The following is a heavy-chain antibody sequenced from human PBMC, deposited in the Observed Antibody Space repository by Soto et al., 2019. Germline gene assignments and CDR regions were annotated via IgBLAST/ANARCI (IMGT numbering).Heavy chain of an antibody. Sequence: SVKVSCKASGGTFSSYAISWVRQAPGQGLEWMGGIIPIFGTANYAQKFQGRVTITADESTSTAYMELSSLRSEDTAVYYCARGAYYDFWSGYAGFYYGMDVWGQGTTVTVSS. CDR2: IIPIFGTA. CDR1: GGTFSSYA. CDR3: ARGAYYDFWSGYAGFYYGMDV. V-gene: IGHV1-69*13. J-gene: IGHJ6*02. D-gene: IGHD3-3*01.